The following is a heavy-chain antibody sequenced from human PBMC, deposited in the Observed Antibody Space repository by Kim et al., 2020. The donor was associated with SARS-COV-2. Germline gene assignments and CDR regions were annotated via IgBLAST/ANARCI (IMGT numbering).Heavy chain of an antibody. J-gene: IGHJ6*02. CDR1: GGSINNYY. Sequence: SETLSLTCTVSGGSINNYYWSWIRQPAGKGLEWIGRIFASGITNYNPSLKSRVTMSVDTSKSQFSLILNSVIAADTAVYYCARGSSGQYGMDVWGQGTTVIVS. V-gene: IGHV4-4*07. CDR2: IFASGIT. CDR3: ARGSSGQYGMDV. D-gene: IGHD6-6*01.